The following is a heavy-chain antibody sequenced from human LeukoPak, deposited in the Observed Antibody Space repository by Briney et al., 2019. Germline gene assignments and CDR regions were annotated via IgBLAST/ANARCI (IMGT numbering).Heavy chain of an antibody. J-gene: IGHJ3*02. V-gene: IGHV4-30-2*01. Sequence: SETLSLTCTVSGGSISSGGYYWSWIRQPPGKGLEWIGYIYHSGSTYYNPYLKSRVTISVDTSKNQFSLKLSSVTAADTAVYYCARMSTYYDFWSGYKGPSAFDIWGQGTMVTVSS. CDR3: ARMSTYYDFWSGYKGPSAFDI. CDR2: IYHSGST. D-gene: IGHD3-3*01. CDR1: GGSISSGGYY.